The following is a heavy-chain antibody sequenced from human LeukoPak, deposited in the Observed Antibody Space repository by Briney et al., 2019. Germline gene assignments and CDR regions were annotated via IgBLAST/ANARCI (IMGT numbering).Heavy chain of an antibody. Sequence: GGSLRLSCAASGFTFSNYGMHWVRQAPGKGLEWVAVISYDGSNKYYADSVKGRFTISRDNSKNTLYLQMNSLRAEDTAVYYCAKDAVGATAYYFDYWGQGTLVTVSS. CDR1: GFTFSNYG. V-gene: IGHV3-30*18. CDR3: AKDAVGATAYYFDY. J-gene: IGHJ4*02. CDR2: ISYDGSNK. D-gene: IGHD1-26*01.